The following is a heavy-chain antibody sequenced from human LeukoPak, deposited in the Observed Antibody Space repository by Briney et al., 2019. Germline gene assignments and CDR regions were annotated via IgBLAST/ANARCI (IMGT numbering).Heavy chain of an antibody. CDR2: INWNSGSI. CDR1: GFIFDDYA. D-gene: IGHD1-26*01. J-gene: IGHJ4*02. V-gene: IGHV3-9*03. Sequence: GGSLRLSCAASGFIFDDYAMYWVRQVPGKGLEWVSGINWNSGSIVYADSVKGRFTISRDNAKNSLYLQMNSLRAEDMALYYCAKGGSYGLDVTFDCWGQGTLVTASS. CDR3: AKGGSYGLDVTFDC.